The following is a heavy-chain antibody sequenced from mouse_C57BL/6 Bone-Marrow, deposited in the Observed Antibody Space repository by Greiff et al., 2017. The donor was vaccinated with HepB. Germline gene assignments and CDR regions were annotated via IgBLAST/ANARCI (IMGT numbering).Heavy chain of an antibody. CDR1: GYTFTSYG. Sequence: VKLVESGAELARPGASVKLSCKASGYTFTSYGISWVKQRTGQGLEWIGEIYPRSGNTYYNEKFKGKATLTADKSSSTAYMELRSLTSEDSAVYFCARRGPDWYFDVWGTGTTVTVSS. CDR3: ARRGPDWYFDV. J-gene: IGHJ1*03. CDR2: IYPRSGNT. V-gene: IGHV1-81*01.